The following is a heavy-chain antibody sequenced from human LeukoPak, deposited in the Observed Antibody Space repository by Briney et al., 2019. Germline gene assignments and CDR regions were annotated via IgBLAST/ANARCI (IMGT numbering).Heavy chain of an antibody. CDR1: GYSISSGYF. Sequence: PSETLSLTCNVSGYSISSGYFWGWIRQPPGKGLEWIGCIFHTGSTYYNPSLKSRVTISVDTSKNQFSLKLSSVTAADTAVYYCARGYSSSRHHYYYYMDVWGKGTTVTVSS. V-gene: IGHV4-38-2*02. J-gene: IGHJ6*03. D-gene: IGHD6-13*01. CDR3: ARGYSSSRHHYYYYMDV. CDR2: IFHTGST.